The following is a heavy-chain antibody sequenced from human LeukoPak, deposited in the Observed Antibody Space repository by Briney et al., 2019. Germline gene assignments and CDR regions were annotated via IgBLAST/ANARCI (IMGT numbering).Heavy chain of an antibody. J-gene: IGHJ4*02. Sequence: SETLSLTCTVSGGSISSGSYYWSWLRQPAGKGLEWIGRIYTSGSTNYNPSLKSRVTISVDTSKNLFSLTLRSATAADTAAFYCARLRYRDGYFDYWGQGTLGTVSS. CDR1: GGSISSGSYY. CDR3: ARLRYRDGYFDY. V-gene: IGHV4-61*02. D-gene: IGHD5-18*01. CDR2: IYTSGST.